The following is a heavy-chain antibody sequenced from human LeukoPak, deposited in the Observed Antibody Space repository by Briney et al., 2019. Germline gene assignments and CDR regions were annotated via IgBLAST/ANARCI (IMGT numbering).Heavy chain of an antibody. V-gene: IGHV1-69*13. CDR1: GGTFSSYA. CDR3: ASRRYDSGYFDY. Sequence: ASVKVSCKASGGTFSSYAISWVRQAPGQGLEWMGGIIPIFGTANYAQKFQGRVTITADESTSTAYMELSSLRSEDTAVYYCASRRYDSGYFDYWGQGTLVTVSS. D-gene: IGHD3-22*01. CDR2: IIPIFGTA. J-gene: IGHJ4*02.